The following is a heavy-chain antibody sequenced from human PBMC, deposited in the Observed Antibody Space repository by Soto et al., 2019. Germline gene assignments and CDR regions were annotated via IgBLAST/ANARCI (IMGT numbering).Heavy chain of an antibody. D-gene: IGHD1-20*01. V-gene: IGHV3-23*01. J-gene: IGHJ4*02. CDR3: ARVASNNWNTYFDY. CDR2: ISGSGGST. CDR1: GFTFSSYA. Sequence: EVQLLESGGGLVQHGGSLRLSCAASGFTFSSYAMSWVRQAPGKGLEWVSAISGSGGSTYYADSVKGRFTISRDNSKNTLYMQMNSLRAEDTAVYYCARVASNNWNTYFDYWGQGTLVTVAS.